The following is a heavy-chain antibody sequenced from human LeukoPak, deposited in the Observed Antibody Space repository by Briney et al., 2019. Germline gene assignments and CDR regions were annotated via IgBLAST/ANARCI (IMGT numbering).Heavy chain of an antibody. CDR1: GGSISSYY. CDR2: IYTSGST. V-gene: IGHV4-4*07. J-gene: IGHJ4*02. Sequence: SETLSLTCTVSGGSISSYYWSWIRQPAGKGLEWIGRIYTSGSTNYNPSLKSRVTISVDTSKNQFSLKLSSVTAADTAVYYCARVGYCSSTSCYEHSFDYWGQGTLVTVSS. D-gene: IGHD2-2*01. CDR3: ARVGYCSSTSCYEHSFDY.